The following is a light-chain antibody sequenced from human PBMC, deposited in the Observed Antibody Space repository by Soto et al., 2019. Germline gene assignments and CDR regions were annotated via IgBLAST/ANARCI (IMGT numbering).Light chain of an antibody. CDR1: QSVSSNS. V-gene: IGKV3-20*01. CDR2: GAS. J-gene: IGKJ1*01. CDR3: HQYGSSPRT. Sequence: EIVLTQSPGTLSLSPGDRATLSCRASQSVSSNSLAWYQQKPGQAPRLLSYGASIRATGIPDRFSGSGSGTDFTLTIRRLEPEDFAVYFCHQYGSSPRTFGQGTKVEIK.